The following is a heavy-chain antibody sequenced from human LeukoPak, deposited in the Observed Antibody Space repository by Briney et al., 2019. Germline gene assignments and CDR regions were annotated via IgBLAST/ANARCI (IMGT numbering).Heavy chain of an antibody. J-gene: IGHJ5*02. CDR1: GYTFTSYG. V-gene: IGHV1-18*01. CDR2: ISAYNGNT. D-gene: IGHD6-6*01. Sequence: EASVKVSCKASGYTFTSYGINWVRQAPGQGLEWMGWISAYNGNTNYAQRLQGRVTMTTDTSTSTAYMELRSLRSDDTAVYYCARVLRTGAALNWFDPWGQGTLVTVSS. CDR3: ARVLRTGAALNWFDP.